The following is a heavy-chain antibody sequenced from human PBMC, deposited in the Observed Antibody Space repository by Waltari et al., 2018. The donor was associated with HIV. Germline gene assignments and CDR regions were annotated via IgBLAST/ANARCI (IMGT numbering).Heavy chain of an antibody. J-gene: IGHJ6*02. CDR2: INAGNGNT. CDR1: GYTFTSYA. Sequence: QVQLVQSGAEVKKPGASVKVSCKASGYTFTSYAMHWVPQAPGQRLEWMGWINAGNGNTKYSQKFQGRVTITRDTSASTAYMELSSLRSEDTAVYYCAREAIAVAGTGMDVWGQGTTVTVSS. D-gene: IGHD6-19*01. CDR3: AREAIAVAGTGMDV. V-gene: IGHV1-3*01.